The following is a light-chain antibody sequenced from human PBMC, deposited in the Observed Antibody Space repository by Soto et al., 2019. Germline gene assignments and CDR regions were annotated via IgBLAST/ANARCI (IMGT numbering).Light chain of an antibody. CDR3: QQYDNLPLT. V-gene: IGKV1-33*01. J-gene: IGKJ4*01. CDR2: DAS. CDR1: QDISNY. Sequence: DIQMTQSPSSLSASVGDRVTITCQASQDISNYLNWYQQKPGKAPKLLIYDASNLGTGVPSRFSGSGSGTDSTFTISSLQPEDIATYYCQQYDNLPLTFGGGTKVEIK.